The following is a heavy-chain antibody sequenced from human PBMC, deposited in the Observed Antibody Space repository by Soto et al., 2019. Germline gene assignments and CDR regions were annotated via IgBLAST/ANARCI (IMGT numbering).Heavy chain of an antibody. CDR3: ARGPIGWYSGSWFLNY. Sequence: GGSLRLSCAASGFTFSLYSMNWVRQAPGKGLEWISYISSSGSTIYYTDSVKGRFTISRDNAKNSLHLEMSTLRDEDTAVYYCARGPIGWYSGSWFLNYWGQGTLVTVSS. CDR2: ISSSGSTI. J-gene: IGHJ4*02. D-gene: IGHD1-26*01. V-gene: IGHV3-48*02. CDR1: GFTFSLYS.